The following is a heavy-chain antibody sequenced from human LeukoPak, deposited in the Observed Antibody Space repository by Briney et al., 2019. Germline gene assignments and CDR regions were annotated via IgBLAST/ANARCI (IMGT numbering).Heavy chain of an antibody. D-gene: IGHD4-23*01. CDR3: AREGGNHFYFDY. V-gene: IGHV4-61*02. CDR1: GGSISSGSHY. Sequence: SSETLSLTCIVSGGSISSGSHYWSWIRQPAGKGLEWIGRIYTSGSTNYNPSLKSRVTMSVDTSKNQFSLKLSSVTAADTAVYYCAREGGNHFYFDYWGQGTLVTVSS. J-gene: IGHJ4*02. CDR2: IYTSGST.